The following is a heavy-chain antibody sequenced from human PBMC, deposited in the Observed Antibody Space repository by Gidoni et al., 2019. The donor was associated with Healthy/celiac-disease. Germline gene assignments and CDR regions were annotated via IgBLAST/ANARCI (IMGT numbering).Heavy chain of an antibody. CDR3: ARDARRKPPHLGILHYYYYGMDV. CDR1: GFTVSSNY. Sequence: EVQLVESGGGLVQPGGSLRLSCAASGFTVSSNYMSWVRQAPGKGLEWVSVIYSGGSTYYADSVKGRFTISRDNSKNTLYLQMNSLRAEDTAVYYCARDARRKPPHLGILHYYYYGMDVWGQGTTVTVSS. V-gene: IGHV3-66*02. CDR2: IYSGGST. J-gene: IGHJ6*02. D-gene: IGHD3-9*01.